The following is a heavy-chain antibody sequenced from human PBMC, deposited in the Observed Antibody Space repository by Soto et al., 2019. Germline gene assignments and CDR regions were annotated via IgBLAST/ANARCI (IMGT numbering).Heavy chain of an antibody. Sequence: CLTCAVYGGSFSSYHWSWIRQTPGKGLEWIGEINHLTTTNYNPSLKSRVIISLDTPKNQFSLKLSSVTAADTAVYYCARGYDTALAPIFWGQGILVTVSS. CDR3: ARGYDTALAPIF. CDR2: INHLTTT. V-gene: IGHV4-34*01. CDR1: GGSFSSYH. J-gene: IGHJ4*02. D-gene: IGHD5-18*01.